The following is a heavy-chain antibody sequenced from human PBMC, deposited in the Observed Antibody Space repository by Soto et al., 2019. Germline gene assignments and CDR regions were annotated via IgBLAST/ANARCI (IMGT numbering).Heavy chain of an antibody. CDR2: IDPSDSYT. V-gene: IGHV5-10-1*01. D-gene: IGHD2-21*02. CDR3: ASYPGGSAMTATREAFDT. J-gene: IGHJ3*02. CDR1: GYSFTTYW. Sequence: PGESLKISCKGSGYSFTTYWISRVRQMPGKGLEWMGRIDPSDSYTNYSPSFQGNVTISVDKSISTAYLQWSSLKASDTAMYYCASYPGGSAMTATREAFDTWGQGTMVTVSS.